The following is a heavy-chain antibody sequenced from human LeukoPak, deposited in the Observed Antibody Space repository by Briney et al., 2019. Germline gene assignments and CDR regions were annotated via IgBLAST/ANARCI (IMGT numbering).Heavy chain of an antibody. CDR3: ARVVSYDYYYYMDV. CDR1: GYTFTSYD. J-gene: IGHJ6*03. Sequence: ASVKVSCKASGYTFTSYDINWVRQATGQGLEWMGWMNPNSGNTGYAQKFQGRVTTTRNTSISTAYMELSSLRSEDTAVYYCARVVSYDYYYYMDVWGKGTTVTISS. D-gene: IGHD5-18*01. V-gene: IGHV1-8*01. CDR2: MNPNSGNT.